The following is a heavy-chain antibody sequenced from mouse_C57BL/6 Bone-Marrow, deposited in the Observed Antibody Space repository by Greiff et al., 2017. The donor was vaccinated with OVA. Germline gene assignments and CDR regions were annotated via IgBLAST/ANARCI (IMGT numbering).Heavy chain of an antibody. J-gene: IGHJ2*01. Sequence: VQLQQSGPVLVKPGASVKMSCKASGYTFTDYYMNWVKQSHGKSLEWIGVINPYNGGTSYNQKFKGKATLTVDKSSSTAYMELNSLTSEDSAVYCGARLVGRGGFDYWGQGTTLTVSS. CDR2: INPYNGGT. D-gene: IGHD1-1*02. V-gene: IGHV1-19*01. CDR1: GYTFTDYY. CDR3: ARLVGRGGFDY.